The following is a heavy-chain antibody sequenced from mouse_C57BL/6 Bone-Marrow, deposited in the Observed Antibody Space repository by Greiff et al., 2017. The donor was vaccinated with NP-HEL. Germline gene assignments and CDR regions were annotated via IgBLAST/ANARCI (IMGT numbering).Heavy chain of an antibody. J-gene: IGHJ4*01. V-gene: IGHV1-69*01. CDR2: IDPSDSYT. Sequence: QVQLQQPGAELVMPGASVKLSCKASGYTFTSYWMHWVKQRPGQGLEWIGEIDPSDSYTNYNQKFKGKSTLTVDKSSSTAYMQLSSLTSEDSAVYYCARSVYYGSSYVRLYYAMDYWGQGTSVTVSP. CDR1: GYTFTSYW. CDR3: ARSVYYGSSYVRLYYAMDY. D-gene: IGHD1-1*01.